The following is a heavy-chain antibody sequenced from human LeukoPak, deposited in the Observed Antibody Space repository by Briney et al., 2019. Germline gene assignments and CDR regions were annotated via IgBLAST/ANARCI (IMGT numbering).Heavy chain of an antibody. V-gene: IGHV5-51*01. Sequence: GESLKISCEGSGYSFSNYWLGWVRQIPGKGLEWMGIIYPGDSDTRYSPSFQGQVTISADKSISTAYLQWSSLKASDTAMYYCARQRYGGNSHHYFDYWGQGTLVTVSS. D-gene: IGHD4-23*01. J-gene: IGHJ4*02. CDR1: GYSFSNYW. CDR3: ARQRYGGNSHHYFDY. CDR2: IYPGDSDT.